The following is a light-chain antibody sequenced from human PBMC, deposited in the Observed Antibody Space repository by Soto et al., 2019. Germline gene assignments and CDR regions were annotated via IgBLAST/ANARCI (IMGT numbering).Light chain of an antibody. CDR1: QSVSSSY. CDR3: QQYGSSPPIT. J-gene: IGKJ5*01. V-gene: IGKV3D-20*01. CDR2: DAS. Sequence: EIVLPQSPATLSLSPGERATLSCGASQSVSSSYLAWYQQKPALAPRLLIYDASSRATGIPDRFSGSGSGTDFTLTITRLEPEDFAVYYCQQYGSSPPITFGQGTRLEIK.